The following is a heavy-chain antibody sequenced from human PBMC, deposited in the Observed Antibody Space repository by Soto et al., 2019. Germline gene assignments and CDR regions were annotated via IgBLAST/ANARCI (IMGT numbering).Heavy chain of an antibody. Sequence: SETLSLTCTVSGDSLTSYYWSWIRQPPGKGLEWIGFVYYTGSASYNPSLKSRVTISVDTSKNQFSLKLSSVTAADTAVFYCARYSADYDSSGYYYGYWGQGILVTVSS. CDR1: GDSLTSYY. CDR3: ARYSADYDSSGYYYGY. V-gene: IGHV4-59*08. CDR2: VYYTGSA. J-gene: IGHJ4*02. D-gene: IGHD3-22*01.